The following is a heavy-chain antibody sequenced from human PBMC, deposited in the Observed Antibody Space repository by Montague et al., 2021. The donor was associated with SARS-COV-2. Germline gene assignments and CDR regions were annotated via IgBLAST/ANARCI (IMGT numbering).Heavy chain of an antibody. V-gene: IGHV3-13*01. CDR3: ARDRNRGVFDP. Sequence: SLRLSCAASGFTSSFYDMHWVRQRPGKGLEWVSGIDTVGDTSYAGSVKGRFTISREDAKNSLYLQMNNLRAGDTAVHYCARDRNRGVFDPWGQGTLVTVSS. D-gene: IGHD3-10*01. J-gene: IGHJ5*02. CDR2: IDTVGDT. CDR1: GFTSSFYD.